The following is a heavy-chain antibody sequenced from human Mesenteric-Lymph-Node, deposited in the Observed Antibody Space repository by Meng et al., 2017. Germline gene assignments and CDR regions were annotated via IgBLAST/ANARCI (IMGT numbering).Heavy chain of an antibody. CDR1: GFTFSNYD. CDR2: IRGGGPEA. CDR3: ARGLRQLGY. J-gene: IGHJ4*02. V-gene: IGHV3-23*01. D-gene: IGHD3-10*01. Sequence: EVQLLESGGGVVQPGRSQRLSCAASGFTFSNYDMSWVRQAPGKGLEWVSSIRGGGPEAFYADSVKGRFTISRDNSNNTLCLQMNSLRVDDTAIYYCARGLRQLGYCGQGALVTVSS.